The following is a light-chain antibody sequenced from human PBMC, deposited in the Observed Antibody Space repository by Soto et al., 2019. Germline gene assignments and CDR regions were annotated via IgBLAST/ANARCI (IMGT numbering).Light chain of an antibody. V-gene: IGLV2-14*01. CDR2: EVN. Sequence: QSALTQPASVSGSPGQSITISCTGTSSDVGGYNYVFWYQQHPGKAPKLMIYEVNNRPSEISNRFSGSKSGNTASLTISGLQAEDEADYYCSSYTSSSTWVFGGGTKLTVL. CDR1: SSDVGGYNY. CDR3: SSYTSSSTWV. J-gene: IGLJ3*02.